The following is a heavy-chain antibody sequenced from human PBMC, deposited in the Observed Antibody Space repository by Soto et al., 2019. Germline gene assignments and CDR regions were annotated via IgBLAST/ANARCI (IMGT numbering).Heavy chain of an antibody. CDR1: GYSFTSNW. CDR3: EGRCRGGNCFSSYAMDL. CDR2: TDPSDSQP. J-gene: IGHJ6*01. Sequence: RVESLNTSCKVSGYSFTSNWINWALQMPGKGLEGMGRTDPSDSQPNYNPSFQCHVTISSDKSISTAYLQCNSLKASDTAIYYCEGRCRGGNCFSSYAMDLWGQGTTVTVSS. V-gene: IGHV5-10-1*01. D-gene: IGHD2-15*01.